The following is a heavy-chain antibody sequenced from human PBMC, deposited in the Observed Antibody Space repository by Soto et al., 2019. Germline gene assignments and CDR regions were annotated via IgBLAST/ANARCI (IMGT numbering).Heavy chain of an antibody. CDR2: IIPIFGTA. D-gene: IGHD2-8*01. Sequence: QVQLVQSGAEVKKPGSSVKVSCKASGCTFSSYAISWVRQAPGQGLEWMGGIIPIFGTANYAQKFQGRVTITADVATRTAYMEQSSLRSEDRAVYYCAGPAVLTRIYYLYGMDVWGQGTTVTVSS. V-gene: IGHV1-69*12. CDR3: AGPAVLTRIYYLYGMDV. J-gene: IGHJ6*02. CDR1: GCTFSSYA.